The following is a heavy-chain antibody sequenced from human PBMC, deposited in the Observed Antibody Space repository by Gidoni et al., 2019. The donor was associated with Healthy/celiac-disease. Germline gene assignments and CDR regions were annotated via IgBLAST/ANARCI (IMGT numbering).Heavy chain of an antibody. D-gene: IGHD2-2*01. V-gene: IGHV3-48*03. CDR3: ARGGHCSSTSCHGGWAFDI. CDR1: GFTFSRYE. Sequence: EVQLVESGGGLVQPGGSLSLSCAASGFTFSRYEMNWVRQAPGKGLEWVSYISSSGSTIYYADSVKGRFTISRDNAKNSLYLQMNSLRAEDTAVYYCARGGHCSSTSCHGGWAFDIWGQGTMVTVSS. CDR2: ISSSGSTI. J-gene: IGHJ3*02.